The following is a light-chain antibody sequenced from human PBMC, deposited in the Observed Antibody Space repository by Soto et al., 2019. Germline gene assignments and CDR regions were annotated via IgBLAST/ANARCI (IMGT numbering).Light chain of an antibody. CDR3: QHYNSYSEA. J-gene: IGKJ1*01. CDR1: KTISSW. Sequence: DIQMTQSPSTLSGSVGDRVTITCRASKTISSWLAWYQQKPGKAPNLLIYDASSLKSGVPSRFSGSGSGTEFTLTISSLQPDDFATYYCQHYNSYSEAFGQGTKVDI. V-gene: IGKV1-5*01. CDR2: DAS.